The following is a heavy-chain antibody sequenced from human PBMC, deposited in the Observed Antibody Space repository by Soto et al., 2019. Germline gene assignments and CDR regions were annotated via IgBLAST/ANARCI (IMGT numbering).Heavy chain of an antibody. V-gene: IGHV4-39*02. CDR1: GGSISSSSYY. Sequence: SETLSLTCTVSGGSISSSSYYWGWIRQPPGKGLEWIGSIYYSGSTYYNPSLKSRVTISVDTSKNQFSLKLSSVTAADTAVYYCAREGQTVTIFGVVTYGPDYWGQGTLVTVSS. CDR2: IYYSGST. CDR3: AREGQTVTIFGVVTYGPDY. D-gene: IGHD3-3*01. J-gene: IGHJ4*02.